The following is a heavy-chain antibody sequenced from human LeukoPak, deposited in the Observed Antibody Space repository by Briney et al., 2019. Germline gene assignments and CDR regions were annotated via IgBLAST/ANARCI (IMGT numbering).Heavy chain of an antibody. D-gene: IGHD6-13*01. J-gene: IGHJ6*03. V-gene: IGHV1-8*01. CDR3: ARGRSSRRLVYMDV. CDR2: MNLNSGKP. CDR1: GYTFTGYD. Sequence: ASVKVSCKASGYTFTGYDINWVRQATGQGLEWMGWMNLNSGKPGYAQTFQGRVTMTRNTSISTAYMELSSLRSRDTAVYYCARGRSSRRLVYMDVWGKGTTVTVSS.